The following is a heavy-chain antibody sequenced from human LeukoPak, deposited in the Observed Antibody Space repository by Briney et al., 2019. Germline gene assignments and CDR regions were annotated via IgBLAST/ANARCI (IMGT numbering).Heavy chain of an antibody. J-gene: IGHJ4*02. V-gene: IGHV1-2*02. D-gene: IGHD1-26*01. Sequence: ASVKVSCKASGYTFTGYYMHWVRQAPGQGLEWMGWINPNSGGTNYAQKFQGRVTMTRDTSISTAYMELSRLRSDDTAVYYCARASGFKILRIVGATERYYFDYWGQGTLVTVSS. CDR1: GYTFTGYY. CDR2: INPNSGGT. CDR3: ARASGFKILRIVGATERYYFDY.